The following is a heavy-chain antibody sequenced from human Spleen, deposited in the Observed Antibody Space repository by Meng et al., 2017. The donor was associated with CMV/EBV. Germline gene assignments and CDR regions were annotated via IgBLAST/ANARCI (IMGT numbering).Heavy chain of an antibody. Sequence: SVQVSCKASGGSFSSNAISWVRQAPGQGLEWLGGIIPNFDSATYAQKFQGRVTITADKSTSTAYMELSSLRSGDSAIYYCATRLRVRLYGMDVWGQGTTVTVSS. D-gene: IGHD2-21*02. CDR2: IIPNFDSA. CDR3: ATRLRVRLYGMDV. CDR1: GGSFSSNA. V-gene: IGHV1-69*06. J-gene: IGHJ6*02.